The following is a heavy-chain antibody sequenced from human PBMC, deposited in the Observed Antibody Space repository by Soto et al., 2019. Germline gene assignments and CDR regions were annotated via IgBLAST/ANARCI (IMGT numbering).Heavy chain of an antibody. V-gene: IGHV1-24*01. J-gene: IGHJ4*02. CDR2: FDPEDGET. D-gene: IGHD5-12*01. Sequence: GASVKVSCKVSGYTLTELSMHWVRQAPGKGLEWMGGFDPEDGETIYAQKFQGRVTMTGDTSTDTAYMELSSLRSEDTAVYYCATVLVGGGYEAPDYWGQGTLVTVSS. CDR1: GYTLTELS. CDR3: ATVLVGGGYEAPDY.